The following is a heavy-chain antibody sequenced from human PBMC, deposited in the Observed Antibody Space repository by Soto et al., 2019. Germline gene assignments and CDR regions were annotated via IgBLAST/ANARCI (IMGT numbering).Heavy chain of an antibody. CDR1: GGSISSYY. Sequence: SETLSLTCTVSGGSISSYYWSWIRRPPGKGLEWIGYIYYSGSTNYNPSLKSRVTISVDTSRNQFSLKLSSVTAADTAVYYCARHGGSDYDILTGYYNYYYYYYMDVWGKGTSVTVSS. CDR2: IYYSGST. J-gene: IGHJ6*03. D-gene: IGHD3-9*01. CDR3: ARHGGSDYDILTGYYNYYYYYYMDV. V-gene: IGHV4-59*08.